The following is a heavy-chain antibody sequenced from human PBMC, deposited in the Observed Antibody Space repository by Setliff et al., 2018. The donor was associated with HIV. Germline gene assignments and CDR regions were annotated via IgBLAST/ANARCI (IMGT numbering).Heavy chain of an antibody. J-gene: IGHJ4*02. D-gene: IGHD3-22*01. Sequence: SETLSLTCTVSGGSISGSYYYWGWIRQPPGKGLEWIGRIYVPGISNYNPSLKSRVTISADTSKNQFSLKLSSVTAADTAVYYCARGRYDNSHFYYEVIDYWGQGTLVTVSS. CDR2: IYVPGIS. CDR3: ARGRYDNSHFYYEVIDY. V-gene: IGHV4-39*07. CDR1: GGSISGSYYY.